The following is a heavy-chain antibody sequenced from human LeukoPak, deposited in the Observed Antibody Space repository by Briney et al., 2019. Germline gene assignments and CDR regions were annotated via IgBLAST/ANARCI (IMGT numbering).Heavy chain of an antibody. D-gene: IGHD4-17*01. CDR1: GITFSNYE. Sequence: PGGSLRPSCAASGITFSNYEMNWVRQAPGKGLEWVSYISSRGTTTHYADSVKGRFIISRDNAENSLYLQMNSLRVEDTALYHCVRDRGTATVRSFDIWGQGTMVTVSS. CDR3: VRDRGTATVRSFDI. J-gene: IGHJ3*02. CDR2: ISSRGTTT. V-gene: IGHV3-48*03.